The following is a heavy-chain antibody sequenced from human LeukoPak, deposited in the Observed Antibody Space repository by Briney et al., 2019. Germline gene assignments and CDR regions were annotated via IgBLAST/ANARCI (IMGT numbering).Heavy chain of an antibody. Sequence: GGSLRLSCAASGFTFSSYAMSWVRQAPGKGLEWVSAISGSGGSTYYADSVEGRFTISRDNSKNTLYLQMNSLRAEDTAVYYCAKDRMNYYDSSGYSLELDYWGQGTLVTVSS. V-gene: IGHV3-23*01. CDR3: AKDRMNYYDSSGYSLELDY. CDR2: ISGSGGST. J-gene: IGHJ4*02. CDR1: GFTFSSYA. D-gene: IGHD3-22*01.